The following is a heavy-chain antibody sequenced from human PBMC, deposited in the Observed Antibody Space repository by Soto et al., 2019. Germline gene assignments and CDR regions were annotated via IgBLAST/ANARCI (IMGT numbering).Heavy chain of an antibody. CDR1: GGSMISYY. CDR2: IYYAGST. J-gene: IGHJ4*02. D-gene: IGHD3-10*01. CDR3: ARHNYGSGSTYFDY. Sequence: SETLSLTRTVSGGSMISYYWSWIRQPPGRGLEWIGFIYYAGSTKYNPSLNSRVTISVDTSKNQFSLTVTSVTAADTAVYYCARHNYGSGSTYFDYWGQGTLVTVSS. V-gene: IGHV4-59*08.